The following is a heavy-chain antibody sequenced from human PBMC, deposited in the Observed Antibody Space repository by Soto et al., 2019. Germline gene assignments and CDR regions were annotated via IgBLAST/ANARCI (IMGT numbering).Heavy chain of an antibody. D-gene: IGHD2-15*01. CDR2: IYYSGST. J-gene: IGHJ5*02. V-gene: IGHV4-61*01. CDR1: GGSVSSGSYY. Sequence: QVQLQESGPGLVKPSETLSLTCTVSGGSVSSGSYYWSWIRQPPGKGLEWIGYIYYSGSTNYNPSLKSRVTISVDTSKNQFSLKLSSVTAADTAVYYCARGIVVVVAASWFDPWGQGTLVTVSS. CDR3: ARGIVVVVAASWFDP.